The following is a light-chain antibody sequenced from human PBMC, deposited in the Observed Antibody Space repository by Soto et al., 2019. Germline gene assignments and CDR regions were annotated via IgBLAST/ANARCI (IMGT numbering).Light chain of an antibody. Sequence: QSALTQPASVSGSPGQSITISCTGTSSDVGGYNYVSWYQQHPGKAPKLMIYEVSNRPSGVSNRFSGSKSGNTASLTISGLQAEDEAAYYCSSYTSSSTSDVVFGGGTKLTVL. J-gene: IGLJ2*01. CDR3: SSYTSSSTSDVV. CDR2: EVS. CDR1: SSDVGGYNY. V-gene: IGLV2-14*01.